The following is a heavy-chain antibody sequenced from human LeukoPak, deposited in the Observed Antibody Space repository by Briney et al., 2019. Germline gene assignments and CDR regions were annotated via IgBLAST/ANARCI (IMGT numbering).Heavy chain of an antibody. CDR1: GGSFSGYY. CDR3: ARYYDSSGYYYSGGYFQH. V-gene: IGHV4-34*01. J-gene: IGHJ1*01. D-gene: IGHD3-22*01. CDR2: INHSGST. Sequence: SETLSLTCAVYGGSFSGYYWSWIRQPPGKGLEWIGEINHSGSTNYNPSLKSRVTISVDTSKNQFSLKLSSVTAADTAVYYCARYYDSSGYYYSGGYFQHWGQGTLVTVSS.